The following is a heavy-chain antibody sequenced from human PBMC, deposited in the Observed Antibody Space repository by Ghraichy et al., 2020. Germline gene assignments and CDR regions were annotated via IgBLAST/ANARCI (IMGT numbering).Heavy chain of an antibody. CDR2: IYYSGST. CDR3: AREATPPYSNYNYYYYGMDV. J-gene: IGHJ6*01. D-gene: IGHD4-11*01. CDR1: GGSISSYY. V-gene: IGHV4-59*01. Sequence: SQTLSLTCTVSGGSISSYYWSWIRQPPGKGLEWIGYIYYSGSTNYNPSLKSRVTISVDTSKNQFSLKLSSVTAADTAVYYCAREATPPYSNYNYYYYGMDVWGQGTTVTVSS.